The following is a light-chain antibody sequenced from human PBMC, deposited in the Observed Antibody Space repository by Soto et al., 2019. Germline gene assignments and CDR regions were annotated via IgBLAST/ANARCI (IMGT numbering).Light chain of an antibody. CDR2: LGS. Sequence: DIVMTQSPLSLPVTPGEPASISCRSSQSLLHSNGYNYLDWYLQKPGQSPQLLIYLGSNRASGVPDRFSGSGSGTDFTLKISGVEAEDVGVYYCMQALQTPQYTFGQGTKLEIK. CDR3: MQALQTPQYT. CDR1: QSLLHSNGYNY. J-gene: IGKJ2*01. V-gene: IGKV2-28*01.